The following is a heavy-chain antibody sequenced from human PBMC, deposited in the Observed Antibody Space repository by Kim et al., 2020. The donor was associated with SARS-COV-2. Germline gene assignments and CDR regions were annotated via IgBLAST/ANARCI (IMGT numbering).Heavy chain of an antibody. J-gene: IGHJ6*02. D-gene: IGHD3-22*01. CDR3: ARAVGSSGYSYYYYYGMDV. V-gene: IGHV4-59*01. CDR2: IYYSGST. CDR1: GGSISSYY. Sequence: SETLSLTCTVSGGSISSYYWSWIRQPPGKGLEWIGYIYYSGSTNYNPSLKSRVTISVDTSKNQFSLKLSSVTAADTAVYYCARAVGSSGYSYYYYYGMDVWGQGTTVTVSS.